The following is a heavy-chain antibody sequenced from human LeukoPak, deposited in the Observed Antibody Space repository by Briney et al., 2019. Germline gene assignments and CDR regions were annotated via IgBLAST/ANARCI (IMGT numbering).Heavy chain of an antibody. Sequence: GGSLRLSCAASGFNFDEYPMHWVRQAPGKGLEWVAATNGNGGNTDYGDSVKGRCTISRDNTKNSLFLQMNSLRTEDTALYYCAKFYGSGTYYNNYFDYWGQGALVTVSS. CDR1: GFNFDEYP. CDR2: TNGNGGNT. V-gene: IGHV3-43*02. CDR3: AKFYGSGTYYNNYFDY. D-gene: IGHD3-10*01. J-gene: IGHJ4*02.